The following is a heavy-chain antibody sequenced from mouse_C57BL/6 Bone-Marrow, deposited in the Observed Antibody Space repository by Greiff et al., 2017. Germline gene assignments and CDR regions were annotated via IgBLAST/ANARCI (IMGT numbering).Heavy chain of an antibody. CDR2: IYPGDGDT. CDR1: GYAFSSYW. V-gene: IGHV1-80*01. J-gene: IGHJ4*01. D-gene: IGHD1-3*01. Sequence: QVQLKESGAELVKPGASVKISCKASGYAFSSYWLNWVKQRPGKGLEWIGQIYPGDGDTNYNGKFKGKATLTADKSSSTAYMQRSSLTSEDAAVYFCARDNPYYAMDYWGQGTSVTVSS. CDR3: ARDNPYYAMDY.